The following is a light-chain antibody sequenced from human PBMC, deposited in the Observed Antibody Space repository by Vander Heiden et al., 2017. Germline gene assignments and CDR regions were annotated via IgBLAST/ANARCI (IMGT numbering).Light chain of an antibody. CDR1: QSNSSY. J-gene: IGKJ4*01. V-gene: IGKV1-39*01. Sequence: DIQMTQSPSSLSASVGDRVTITCRSSQSNSSYLDWYQQKPGKPPKLLIYAASSLQSGVPSRFSGSGSGTDFTLTISSLQPEDFATYYCQQSYSTPRTFGGGTKVEIK. CDR3: QQSYSTPRT. CDR2: AAS.